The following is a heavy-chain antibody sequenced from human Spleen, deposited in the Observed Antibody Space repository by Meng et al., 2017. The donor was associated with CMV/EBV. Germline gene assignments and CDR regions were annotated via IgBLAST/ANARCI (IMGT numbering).Heavy chain of an antibody. J-gene: IGHJ4*02. CDR3: ATVRGYCGSTTCYVFDF. CDR1: GYRFGDSW. CDR2: VYPGDSDI. V-gene: IGHV5-51*01. D-gene: IGHD2-2*01. Sequence: GESLKISCKASGYRFGDSWIGWVRQMPGKGLEWMGFVYPGDSDIKYNPSFEGHVTISADRSISTAYLNWSSLKASDTAMYYCATVRGYCGSTTCYVFDFWGQGTLVTVSS.